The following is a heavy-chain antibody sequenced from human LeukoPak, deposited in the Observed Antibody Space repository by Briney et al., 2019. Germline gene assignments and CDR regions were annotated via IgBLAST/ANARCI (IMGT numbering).Heavy chain of an antibody. Sequence: SETLSLTCTVSGGSISSGIYFWGWIRQPPGKGLEWIGSIYYSGSTYYNPSLKSRVTISVDTSKKQFSLKLSSVTAADMAVYYCAGNEATRPGFFNYWGQGTLVTVSS. J-gene: IGHJ4*02. D-gene: IGHD6-6*01. V-gene: IGHV4-39*01. CDR3: AGNEATRPGFFNY. CDR2: IYYSGST. CDR1: GGSISSGIYF.